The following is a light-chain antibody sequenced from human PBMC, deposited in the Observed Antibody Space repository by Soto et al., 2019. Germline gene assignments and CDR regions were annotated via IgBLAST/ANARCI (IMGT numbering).Light chain of an antibody. J-gene: IGLJ1*01. V-gene: IGLV2-14*01. CDR3: NSYTSKSTGV. CDR1: SSDVGDYGY. CDR2: EVS. Sequence: QSALTQPASVSGSPGQSITISCTGTSSDVGDYGYVSWYQHHPGKAPKPIIYEVSNRPSGVSNRFSGSKSGNTASLTISGLQAEDEADYYCNSYTSKSTGVFGTGTKLTVL.